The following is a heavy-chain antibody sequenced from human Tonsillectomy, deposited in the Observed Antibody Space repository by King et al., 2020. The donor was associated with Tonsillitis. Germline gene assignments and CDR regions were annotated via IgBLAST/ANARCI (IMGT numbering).Heavy chain of an antibody. J-gene: IGHJ4*02. CDR2: IGTAGDP. D-gene: IGHD2-15*01. V-gene: IGHV3-13*05. CDR3: ARGGYCSGGSCSYFDY. Sequence: VQLVESGGGLVQPGGSLRLSCAASGFTFSSYDMHWVRQATGKGLEWVSAIGTAGDPYYPGSVKVRFTISRENAKNSLYLQMNSLRAGDTAVYYCARGGYCSGGSCSYFDYWGQGTLVTVSS. CDR1: GFTFSSYD.